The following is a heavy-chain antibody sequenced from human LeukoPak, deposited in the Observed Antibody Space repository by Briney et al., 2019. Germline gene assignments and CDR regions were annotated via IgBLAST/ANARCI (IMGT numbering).Heavy chain of an antibody. D-gene: IGHD3-16*01. CDR1: GFTFSSFA. J-gene: IGHJ6*02. CDR3: ARDWGYYYYYGMDV. V-gene: IGHV3-21*01. Sequence: PGGSLRLSCEASGFTFSSFAVSWVRQAPGKGLEWVSSISSSSSYIYYADSVKGRFTISRDNAKNSLYLQMNSLRAEDTAVYYCARDWGYYYYYGMDVWGQGTTVTVSS. CDR2: ISSSSSYI.